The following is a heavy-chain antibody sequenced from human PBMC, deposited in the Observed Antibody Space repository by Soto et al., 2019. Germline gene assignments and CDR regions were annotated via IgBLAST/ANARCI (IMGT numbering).Heavy chain of an antibody. CDR2: IIPILGIA. CDR1: GGTFSSYT. Sequence: SVKVSCKASGGTFSSYTISWMRQAPGQGLEWMGRIIPILGIANYAQKFQGRVTITADKSTSTAYMELSSLRSEDTAVYYCASWEQQLVHPFDYWGQGTLVTVSS. V-gene: IGHV1-69*02. J-gene: IGHJ4*02. CDR3: ASWEQQLVHPFDY. D-gene: IGHD6-13*01.